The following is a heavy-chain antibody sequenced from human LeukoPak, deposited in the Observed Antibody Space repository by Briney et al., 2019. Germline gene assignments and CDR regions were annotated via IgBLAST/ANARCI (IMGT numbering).Heavy chain of an antibody. CDR2: IYHSGST. CDR3: ARAGNIVVVPAAPNAFFDY. CDR1: GGSISSGGYY. Sequence: SETLSLTCTVSGGSISSGGYYWSWIRQPPGKGLEWIGYIYHSGSTYYNPSLKSRVTISVDRSKNQFSLKLSSVTAADTAVYYCARAGNIVVVPAAPNAFFDYWGQGTLVTVSS. J-gene: IGHJ4*02. D-gene: IGHD2-2*01. V-gene: IGHV4-30-2*01.